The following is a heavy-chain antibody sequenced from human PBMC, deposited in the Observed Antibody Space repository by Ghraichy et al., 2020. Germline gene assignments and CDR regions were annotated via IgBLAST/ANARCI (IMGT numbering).Heavy chain of an antibody. CDR2: ISGSGGST. Sequence: GGSLRLSCAASGFTFSSYAMSWVRQAPGKGLEWVSAISGSGGSTYYADSVKGRFTISRDNSKNTLYLQMNSLRAEDTAVYYCVKAQGWKSSGYYEIGYWGQGTLVTVSS. J-gene: IGHJ4*02. D-gene: IGHD3-22*01. CDR3: VKAQGWKSSGYYEIGY. V-gene: IGHV3-23*01. CDR1: GFTFSSYA.